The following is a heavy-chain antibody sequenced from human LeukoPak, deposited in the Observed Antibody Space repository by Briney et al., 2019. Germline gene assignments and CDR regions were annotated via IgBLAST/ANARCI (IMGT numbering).Heavy chain of an antibody. Sequence: GGSLRLSCAASGFTFSSYSMNWVRQAPGKGLEWVSSISSSSSYIYYADSVKGRFTISRDNAKNSLYLQMNSLRAEDTAVYYCAKDTARYYYDSSGYYPLDDYWGQGTLVTVSS. CDR3: AKDTARYYYDSSGYYPLDDY. CDR2: ISSSSSYI. V-gene: IGHV3-21*01. CDR1: GFTFSSYS. D-gene: IGHD3-22*01. J-gene: IGHJ4*02.